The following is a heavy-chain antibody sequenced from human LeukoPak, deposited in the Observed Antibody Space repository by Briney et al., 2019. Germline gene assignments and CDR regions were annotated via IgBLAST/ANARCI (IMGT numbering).Heavy chain of an antibody. CDR3: ARGLTNSGWYRSGFDP. CDR2: IIPILGIA. Sequence: SVKVSCKASGGTFSSYAISWVRQAPGQGLEWMGRIIPILGIANYAQKFQGRVTITRNTSISTAYMELSSLRSEDTAVYYCARGLTNSGWYRSGFDPWGQGTLVTVSS. D-gene: IGHD6-19*01. CDR1: GGTFSSYA. J-gene: IGHJ5*02. V-gene: IGHV1-69*04.